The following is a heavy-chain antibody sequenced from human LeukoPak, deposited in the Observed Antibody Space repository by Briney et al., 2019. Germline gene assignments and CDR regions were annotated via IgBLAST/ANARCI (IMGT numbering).Heavy chain of an antibody. CDR2: IYYSGST. CDR1: GGSISSYY. Sequence: SETLSLTCTVSGGSISSYYWSWIRQPPGKGLEWLGYIYYSGSTNYNPSLKSRVTISVDTSKNQFSLKLSSVTAADTAVYYCARARDYSNYDYWGQGTLVTVSS. CDR3: ARARDYSNYDY. D-gene: IGHD4-11*01. V-gene: IGHV4-59*01. J-gene: IGHJ4*02.